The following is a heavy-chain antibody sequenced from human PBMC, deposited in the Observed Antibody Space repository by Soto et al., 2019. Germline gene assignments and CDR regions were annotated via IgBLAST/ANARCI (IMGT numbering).Heavy chain of an antibody. V-gene: IGHV1-69*08. CDR3: AGDPDSHYNDSHASSYP. D-gene: IGHD4-4*01. CDR2: IIPIIGII. CDR1: GGTFSTYT. Sequence: QVQLVQSGAEVKKPGSSVKVSCKASGGTFSTYTITWVRQAPGQGLEWMGRIIPIIGIINYAQKFQGRVTISADHFPGTAYMELTGLRSDDTAVYYCAGDPDSHYNDSHASSYPWGQGTLVTVSS. J-gene: IGHJ5*02.